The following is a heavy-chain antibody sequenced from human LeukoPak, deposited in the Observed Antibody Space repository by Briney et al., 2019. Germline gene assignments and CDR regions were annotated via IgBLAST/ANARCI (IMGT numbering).Heavy chain of an antibody. CDR1: GGTFSTYA. J-gene: IGHJ4*02. Sequence: ASVKVSCKASGGTFSTYAISWVRQAPGQGLEWMGIINPSGGSTSYAQKFQGRVTMTRDTSTSTVYMELSSLRSEDTAVYYCARDPGGGPDYFDYWGQGTLVTVSS. CDR3: ARDPGGGPDYFDY. V-gene: IGHV1-46*01. CDR2: INPSGGST. D-gene: IGHD3-16*01.